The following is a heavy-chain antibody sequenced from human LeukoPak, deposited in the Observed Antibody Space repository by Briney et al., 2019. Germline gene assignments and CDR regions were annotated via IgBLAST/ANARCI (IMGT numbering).Heavy chain of an antibody. Sequence: SETLSLTCAAYGGSFSGYYWSWIRQPPGKGLEWIGEINHSGSTNYNPSLKSRVTISVDTSKNQFSLKLSSVTAADTAVYYCEAAGTSSSYWGQGTLVTVSS. J-gene: IGHJ4*02. D-gene: IGHD6-13*01. CDR1: GGSFSGYY. CDR3: EAAGTSSSY. CDR2: INHSGST. V-gene: IGHV4-34*01.